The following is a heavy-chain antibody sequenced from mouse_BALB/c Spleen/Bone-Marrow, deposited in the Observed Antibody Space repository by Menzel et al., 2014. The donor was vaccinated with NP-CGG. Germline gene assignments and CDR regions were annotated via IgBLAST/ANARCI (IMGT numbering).Heavy chain of an antibody. D-gene: IGHD2-4*01. V-gene: IGHV5-9-3*01. CDR1: GFTFSSYA. CDR2: ISSGGSYT. Sequence: DVKLVESGGGLVKPGGSLKLSCAASGFTFSSYAMSWVRQTPEKRLEWVATISSGGSYTYYPDSVKGPFTISRDNAKNTLYLQMSSLRSEDTAMYYCARHGITRLLDYWGQGTTLTVSS. CDR3: ARHGITRLLDY. J-gene: IGHJ2*01.